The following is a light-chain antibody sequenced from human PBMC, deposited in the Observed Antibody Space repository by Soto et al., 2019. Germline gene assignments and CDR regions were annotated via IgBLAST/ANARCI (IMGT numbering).Light chain of an antibody. V-gene: IGKV3D-20*01. CDR3: QQDGSSAS. CDR2: DTS. CDR1: QSISSN. J-gene: IGKJ1*01. Sequence: EIVMTQSPATLSVSPGERATLSCRASQSISSNLAWYQQKPGQAPRLLIYDTSFRATGIPDRFSGSGSGTDFTPTISRLDPEDFAVYYCQQDGSSASFGQGSKVDIK.